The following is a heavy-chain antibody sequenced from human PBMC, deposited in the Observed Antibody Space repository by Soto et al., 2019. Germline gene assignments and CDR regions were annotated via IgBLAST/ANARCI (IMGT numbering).Heavy chain of an antibody. J-gene: IGHJ6*02. V-gene: IGHV1-69*06. Sequence: GASVKVSCKASGGTFSSYAISWVRQAPGQGLEWMGGIIPIFGTANYAQKFQGRVTITADKSTSTAYMELSSLRSEDTAVYYCARVQQLASFGFGSGMDVWGQGTTVTVSS. D-gene: IGHD6-6*01. CDR3: ARVQQLASFGFGSGMDV. CDR1: GGTFSSYA. CDR2: IIPIFGTA.